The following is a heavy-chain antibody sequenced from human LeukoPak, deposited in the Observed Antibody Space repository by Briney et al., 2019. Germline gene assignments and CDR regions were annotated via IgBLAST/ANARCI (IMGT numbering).Heavy chain of an antibody. V-gene: IGHV4-61*02. D-gene: IGHD4-17*01. J-gene: IGHJ4*02. Sequence: PSQTLSLTCAVSGDSISSGDYYWSWIRQPAGKGLEWIGRISSSGSTNYNPSLKSRVTISVDTSKNQFSLKLSSVTAADTAVYYCARDSGDPPGFDYWGQGTRVTVSS. CDR3: ARDSGDPPGFDY. CDR2: ISSSGST. CDR1: GDSISSGDYY.